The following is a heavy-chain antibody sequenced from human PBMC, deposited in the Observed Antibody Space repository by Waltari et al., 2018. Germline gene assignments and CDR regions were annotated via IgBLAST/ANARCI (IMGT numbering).Heavy chain of an antibody. V-gene: IGHV1-69*04. Sequence: QVQLVQSGAEVKKPGSSVKVSCKASGGTFSSYAISWVRQAPGQGLEWMGGIIPILGIANYAQKFQGRVTITADESTSTAYMELSSLRSEDTAVYYCAREKFHKASDYYYYMDVWGRGTTVTVSS. J-gene: IGHJ6*03. CDR3: AREKFHKASDYYYYMDV. CDR1: GGTFSSYA. CDR2: IIPILGIA.